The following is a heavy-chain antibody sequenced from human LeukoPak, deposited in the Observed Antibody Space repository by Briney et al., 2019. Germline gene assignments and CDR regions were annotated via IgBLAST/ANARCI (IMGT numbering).Heavy chain of an antibody. D-gene: IGHD6-13*01. V-gene: IGHV3-23*01. J-gene: IGHJ4*02. CDR1: GFTFSSYA. CDR2: ISGSGGST. CDR3: AKDRVLIAATGNFDD. Sequence: PGRSLRLSCAASGFTFSSYALSWVRQAPGKGLEWVSAISGSGGSTYYADSVKGRFTISRDNSKNTVYLQMNSLRAEDTAVYYCAKDRVLIAATGNFDDWGQGTLVTVSS.